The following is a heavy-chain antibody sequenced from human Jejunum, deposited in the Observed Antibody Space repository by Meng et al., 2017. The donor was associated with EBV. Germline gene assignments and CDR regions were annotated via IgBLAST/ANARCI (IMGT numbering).Heavy chain of an antibody. V-gene: IGHV4-4*02. Sequence: QVQLQESDPGLVKPSGTLSLTCTVSSDSISNSNWWSWVRQPPGKGLEWIGEVYHSGSTYYNPSLESRVTISIDTSKSQFSLSLNSVTAADTAVYYCARASLERLLEYWGQGTLVTVSS. J-gene: IGHJ4*02. CDR3: ARASLERLLEY. CDR1: SDSISNSNW. CDR2: VYHSGST. D-gene: IGHD1-1*01.